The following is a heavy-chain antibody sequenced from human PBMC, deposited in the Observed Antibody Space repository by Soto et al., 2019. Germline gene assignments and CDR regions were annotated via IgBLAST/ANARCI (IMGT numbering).Heavy chain of an antibody. D-gene: IGHD3-9*01. V-gene: IGHV1-46*01. J-gene: IGHJ3*02. Sequence: GASVKVSCKASGYTFTSYYMHWVRHAPGQGLEWMGIINPSGGSTSYAQKFQGRVTMTRDTSTSTVYMELSSLRSEDTAVYYCATYRTISPVAFDIWGPGTMVTVSS. CDR2: INPSGGST. CDR1: GYTFTSYY. CDR3: ATYRTISPVAFDI.